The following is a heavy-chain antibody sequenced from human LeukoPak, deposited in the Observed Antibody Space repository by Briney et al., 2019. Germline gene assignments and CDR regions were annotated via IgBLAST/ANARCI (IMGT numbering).Heavy chain of an antibody. J-gene: IGHJ3*02. D-gene: IGHD4-17*01. CDR3: ARFHGDYDAFDI. CDR2: MNPNSGNT. CDR1: GYTLTSYD. Sequence: ASVKVSCKASGYTLTSYDINWVRQATGQGLEWMGWMNPNSGNTGYAQKFQGRVTITRNTSISTAYMELSSLRSEDTAVYYCARFHGDYDAFDIWGQGTMVTVSS. V-gene: IGHV1-8*03.